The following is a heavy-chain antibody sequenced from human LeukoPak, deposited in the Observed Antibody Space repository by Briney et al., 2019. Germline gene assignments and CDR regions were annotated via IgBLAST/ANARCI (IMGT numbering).Heavy chain of an antibody. CDR1: GGSISGSSYY. D-gene: IGHD6-19*01. J-gene: IGHJ4*02. CDR2: IYYSGST. Sequence: PSETLSLTCTVSGGSISGSSYYWGWIRQPPGKGLEWIGSIYYSGSTYYNPSLKSRVTISVDTSKNQFSLKLSSVTAADTAVYYCARHVAVAGFDYWGQGTLITVSS. V-gene: IGHV4-39*01. CDR3: ARHVAVAGFDY.